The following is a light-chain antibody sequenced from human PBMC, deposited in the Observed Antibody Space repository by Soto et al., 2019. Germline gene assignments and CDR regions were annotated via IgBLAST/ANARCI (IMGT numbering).Light chain of an antibody. CDR2: DVS. Sequence: QSALTQPASVSGSPGQSITISCTGTSSDVGGYNYVSWYQQHPGKAHKLMIYDVSNRPSGVSNRFSGSKSGNTASLTISGLQAEDEADYYCSSYTSSSTPYVFGTGTKVTVL. CDR3: SSYTSSSTPYV. V-gene: IGLV2-14*01. J-gene: IGLJ1*01. CDR1: SSDVGGYNY.